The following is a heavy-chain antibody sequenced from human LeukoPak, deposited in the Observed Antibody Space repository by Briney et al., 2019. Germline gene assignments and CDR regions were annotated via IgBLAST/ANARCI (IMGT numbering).Heavy chain of an antibody. D-gene: IGHD4-11*01. CDR3: ARGLYSAPAYH. J-gene: IGHJ5*02. Sequence: ASVKVSCKDSGYTFASFGINWVRQAPGQGLEWMGWVSAYNSDTYYAQKLHDRVTMTTDASTNTAYMELRSLRSDDTAVYYCARGLYSAPAYHWGLGTLVTVSS. CDR2: VSAYNSDT. V-gene: IGHV1-18*01. CDR1: GYTFASFG.